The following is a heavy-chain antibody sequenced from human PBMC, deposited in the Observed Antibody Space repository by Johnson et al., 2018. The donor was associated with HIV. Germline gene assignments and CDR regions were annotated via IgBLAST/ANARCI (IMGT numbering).Heavy chain of an antibody. CDR1: GLTFSNYP. Sequence: HVQLVESGGGVVRPGRSLRLSCAASGLTFSNYPMHWVRQAPGKGLEWVAVISFDGSNKYYADSVKGRFTISRDNSKNTLFLQINSLRAEDTAVYFCASGDDDGFWGQGTMVTVSS. J-gene: IGHJ3*01. CDR3: ASGDDDGF. V-gene: IGHV3-30*14. CDR2: ISFDGSNK. D-gene: IGHD5-12*01.